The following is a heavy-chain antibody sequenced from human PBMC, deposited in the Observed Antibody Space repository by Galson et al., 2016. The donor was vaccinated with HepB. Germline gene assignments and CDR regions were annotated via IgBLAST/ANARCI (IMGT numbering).Heavy chain of an antibody. Sequence: SLRLSCAASGFTFSSYSMNWVRQAPGKGLEWVSSISSSSSYIYYADSVKGRFTISRDNAKNSLYLQMNSLRAEDTAVYYCARGLNDYVWGNYRSAFDYWGQGTLVPVSS. V-gene: IGHV3-21*01. D-gene: IGHD3-16*02. CDR2: ISSSSSYI. CDR1: GFTFSSYS. J-gene: IGHJ4*02. CDR3: ARGLNDYVWGNYRSAFDY.